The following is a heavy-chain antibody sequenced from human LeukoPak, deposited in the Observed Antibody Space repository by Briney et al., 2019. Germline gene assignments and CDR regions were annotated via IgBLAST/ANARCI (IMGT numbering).Heavy chain of an antibody. CDR3: ARAGAAAPRGSDY. CDR1: GFTFSSYS. CDR2: ISSSSSYI. J-gene: IGHJ4*02. V-gene: IGHV3-21*01. Sequence: GGCLRLSCAASGFTFSSYSMNWVRQAPGKGLEWVSSISSSSSYIYYADSVKGRFTISRDNAKNSLYLQMNSRRAEDTAVYYCARAGAAAPRGSDYWGQGTLVTVSS. D-gene: IGHD2-15*01.